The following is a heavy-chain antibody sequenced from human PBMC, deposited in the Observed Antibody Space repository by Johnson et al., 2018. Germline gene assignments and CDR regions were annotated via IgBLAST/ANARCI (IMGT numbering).Heavy chain of an antibody. CDR1: RFSFSSYT. CDR2: ISYDGGKE. J-gene: IGHJ6*03. V-gene: IGHV3-30-3*01. D-gene: IGHD6-19*01. Sequence: QVQLVQSGGGVVHPGRSLRLSCAASRFSFSSYTMHWVRQAPGKGLEWMAVISYDGGKEYFADSVKGRFTISRDNSQNTVYLQLNNLGADDTAGYYCARGGIAVTGTEKLYYYMDVWGTGTTVTVSS. CDR3: ARGGIAVTGTEKLYYYMDV.